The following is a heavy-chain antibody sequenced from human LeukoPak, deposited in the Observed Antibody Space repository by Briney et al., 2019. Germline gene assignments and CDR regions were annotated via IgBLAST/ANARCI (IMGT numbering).Heavy chain of an antibody. Sequence: GGSLRLSCAASGFTFSSYDMHWVRQAPGKGLEWVAVISYDGSNKYYADSVKGRFTISRDNSKNTLYLQMNSLRAEDTAVYYCARGLLRRYYYDSSGQGPFDYWGQGTLVTVSS. CDR1: GFTFSSYD. V-gene: IGHV3-30*03. J-gene: IGHJ4*02. D-gene: IGHD3-22*01. CDR3: ARGLLRRYYYDSSGQGPFDY. CDR2: ISYDGSNK.